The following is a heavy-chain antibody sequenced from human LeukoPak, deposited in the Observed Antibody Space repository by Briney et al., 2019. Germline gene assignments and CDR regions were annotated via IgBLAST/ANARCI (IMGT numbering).Heavy chain of an antibody. CDR2: IYYSGST. V-gene: IGHV4-39*01. CDR1: GGSISSSSYY. Sequence: SETLSLTCTVSGGSISSSSYYRGWIRQPPGKGLEWIGSIYYSGSTYYNPSLKSRVTISVDTSKNQFSLKLSSVTAADTAVYYCARIAARPALADSWGQGTLVTVSS. D-gene: IGHD6-6*01. J-gene: IGHJ4*02. CDR3: ARIAARPALADS.